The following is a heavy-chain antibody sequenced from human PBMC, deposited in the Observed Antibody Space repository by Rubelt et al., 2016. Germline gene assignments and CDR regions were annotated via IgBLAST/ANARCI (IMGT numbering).Heavy chain of an antibody. CDR2: INQDGSEK. CDR3: ATDYLGY. J-gene: IGHJ4*02. V-gene: IGHV3-7*03. Sequence: GGSLRLSCAASGFTFSDHCMSWVRQAPGKELEWVANINQDGSEKKYVDSVKGRFTISRDNAKNSLFLQMSSLRAEDTAVYYCATDYLGYWGQGTLVTVSS. CDR1: GFTFSDHC.